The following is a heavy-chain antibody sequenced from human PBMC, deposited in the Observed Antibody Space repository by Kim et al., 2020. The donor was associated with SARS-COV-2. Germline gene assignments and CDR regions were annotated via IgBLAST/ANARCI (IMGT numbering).Heavy chain of an antibody. CDR1: GFIFSDHY. CDR2: IKHKPESYTT. CDR3: AQYYFGC. V-gene: IGHV3-72*01. D-gene: IGHD3-16*01. Sequence: GGSLRLSCVFSGFIFSDHYIDWVRQAPGKVLEWVGRIKHKPESYTTEYAASVQGRVTISRENSKNSVYLQMDSLKIDDTALYYCAQYYFGCWGQGNLVTVSS. J-gene: IGHJ4*02.